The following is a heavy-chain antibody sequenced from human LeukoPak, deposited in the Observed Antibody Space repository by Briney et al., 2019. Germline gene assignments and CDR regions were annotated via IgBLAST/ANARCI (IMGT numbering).Heavy chain of an antibody. Sequence: GGSLRLSCAASGFTFSSYAMSWVRQAPGKGLEWVSVISGSGGSTYYADSVKGRFTISRDNSKNTLYLQMNSLRAEDTAVYYCAKVRRGGYGDYLFDYWGQGTLVTVSS. CDR1: GFTFSSYA. D-gene: IGHD4-17*01. J-gene: IGHJ4*02. CDR3: AKVRRGGYGDYLFDY. CDR2: ISGSGGST. V-gene: IGHV3-23*01.